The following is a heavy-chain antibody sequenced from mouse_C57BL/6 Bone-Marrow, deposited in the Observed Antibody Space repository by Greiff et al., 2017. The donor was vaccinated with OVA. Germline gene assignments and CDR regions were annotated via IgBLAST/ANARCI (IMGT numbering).Heavy chain of an antibody. J-gene: IGHJ3*01. CDR3: ARNWGWFAY. V-gene: IGHV1-59*01. CDR1: GYTFTCFW. D-gene: IGHD4-1*01. CDR2: IDPSGSYT. Sequence: QVQPQQPGAELVRPGTSVKLSCKASGYTFTCFWMHRVTPRPGQGLEWIGVIDPSGSYTNYNQKVKGKATCNVDTSAGTTYMQLSSLTSEDSAVYYCARNWGWFAYWDRGTVVTVSA.